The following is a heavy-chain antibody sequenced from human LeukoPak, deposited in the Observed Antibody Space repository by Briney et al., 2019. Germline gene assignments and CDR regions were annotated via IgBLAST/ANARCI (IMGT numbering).Heavy chain of an antibody. J-gene: IGHJ5*02. CDR1: GFTFSNYG. V-gene: IGHV3-23*01. CDR3: AKDRGYDSTWFDP. D-gene: IGHD3-22*01. CDR2: ISARGDRT. Sequence: GGSLRLSCGASGFTFSNYGMNWVRQTPEKGLHWVSAISARGDRTYYADSVKGRFTVSRDNSKNTLYLQMNSLRVEDTAVYYCAKDRGYDSTWFDPWGQGTLVTVSS.